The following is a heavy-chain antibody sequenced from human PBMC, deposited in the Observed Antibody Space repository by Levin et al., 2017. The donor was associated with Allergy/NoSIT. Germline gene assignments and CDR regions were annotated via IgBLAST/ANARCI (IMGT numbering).Heavy chain of an antibody. CDR1: GGSISSYY. D-gene: IGHD6-19*01. Sequence: PSETLSLTCTVSGGSISSYYWSWIRQPPGKGLEWIGYIYYSGSTNYNPSLKSRVTISVDTSKNQFSLKLSSVTAADTAVYYCAGGWSITYFDYWGQGTLVTVSS. CDR3: AGGWSITYFDY. CDR2: IYYSGST. V-gene: IGHV4-59*08. J-gene: IGHJ4*02.